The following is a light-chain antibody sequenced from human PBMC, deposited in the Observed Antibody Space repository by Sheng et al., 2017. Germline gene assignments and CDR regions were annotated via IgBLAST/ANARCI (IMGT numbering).Light chain of an antibody. V-gene: IGKV3-11*01. CDR2: DAS. J-gene: IGKJ3*01. CDR3: QQRSNWPVFT. CDR1: QSVNSQ. Sequence: EIVLTQSPDILSLSPGERATLSCRASQSVNSQLAWYQQKPGQAPRLLLYDASNKATGIPARFSGSGSGTDFTLTISSLEPEDFAVYYCQQRSNWPVFTFGPGTTVD.